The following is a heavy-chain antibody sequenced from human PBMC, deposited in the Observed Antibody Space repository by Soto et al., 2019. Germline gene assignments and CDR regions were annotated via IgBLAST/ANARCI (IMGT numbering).Heavy chain of an antibody. J-gene: IGHJ5*02. Sequence: QVQLVQSGAEVKKPGSSVKVSCKASGGTFSSYAISWVRQAPGQGLEWMGGINPIFGTANYAQKFQGRVTITADESTSTAYMELSSLRSEDTAVYYRARDSRFMITFGGVIVKYNSFDPWGQGTLVTVSS. CDR2: INPIFGTA. CDR1: GGTFSSYA. D-gene: IGHD3-16*02. CDR3: ARDSRFMITFGGVIVKYNSFDP. V-gene: IGHV1-69*01.